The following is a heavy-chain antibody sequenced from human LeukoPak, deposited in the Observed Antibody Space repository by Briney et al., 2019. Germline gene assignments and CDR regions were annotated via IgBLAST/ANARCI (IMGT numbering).Heavy chain of an antibody. D-gene: IGHD6-13*01. Sequence: GGSLRLSCAASGFTFSSYSMNWVRQAPGKGLEWVSSISSSSSYIYYADSVKGRFTISRDNAKNSLYLQMNSLRAEDTAVYYCARVYSSSWYQDGGGYFDYWGQGTLVTVSS. CDR1: GFTFSSYS. CDR3: ARVYSSSWYQDGGGYFDY. J-gene: IGHJ4*02. V-gene: IGHV3-21*01. CDR2: ISSSSSYI.